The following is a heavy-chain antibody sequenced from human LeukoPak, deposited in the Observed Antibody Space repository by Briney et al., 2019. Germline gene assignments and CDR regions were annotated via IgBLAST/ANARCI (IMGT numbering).Heavy chain of an antibody. V-gene: IGHV3-74*03. Sequence: GGYLRLSCTASGFTFSTYWINWVRQSPGKGLVWVALINGDGSTTTHADSVKGRFTISRDNAKNTAYLQMNSLRDEDTAVYFCARDYAGSPDYWGQGTLVTVSA. CDR3: ARDYAGSPDY. J-gene: IGHJ4*02. D-gene: IGHD3-10*01. CDR1: GFTFSTYW. CDR2: INGDGSTT.